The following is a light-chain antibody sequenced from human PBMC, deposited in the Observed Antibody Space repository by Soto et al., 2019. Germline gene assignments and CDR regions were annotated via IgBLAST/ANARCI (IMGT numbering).Light chain of an antibody. Sequence: DIQMTPSPSSLSCSVQDRGIIPCRGSQSISNHLNWYQQKPGKAHKLLFYAVSTLESGVPSRFSGSGSGTEFTLTISRLQPQDFVTYYGQQLNIYPTITFGQGTRLEIK. CDR3: QQLNIYPTIT. CDR1: QSISNH. CDR2: AVS. J-gene: IGKJ5*01. V-gene: IGKV1-17*01.